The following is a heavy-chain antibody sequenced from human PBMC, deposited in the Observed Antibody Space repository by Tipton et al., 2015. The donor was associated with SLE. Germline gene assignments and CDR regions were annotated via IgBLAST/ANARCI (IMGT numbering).Heavy chain of an antibody. CDR2: IYYSGTT. CDR3: AREVYSGSYYYYYGMDV. CDR1: GDSINHYY. D-gene: IGHD3-10*01. V-gene: IGHV4-59*01. Sequence: GLVKPSETLSLLCTVSGDSINHYYWSWIRQPPGKGLEWIGYIYYSGTTNYNPSLKSPVTISVDRSKNQFSLKLTSVTAADTAVYYCAREVYSGSYYYYYGMDVWGQGTTVTISS. J-gene: IGHJ6*02.